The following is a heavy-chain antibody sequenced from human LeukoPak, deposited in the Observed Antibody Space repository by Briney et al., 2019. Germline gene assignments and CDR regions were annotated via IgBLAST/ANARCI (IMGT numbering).Heavy chain of an antibody. CDR2: VRYDGNNG. Sequence: PGGSLRLSCAASRFMFTSYGMQWVRQAPGKGLEWVAFVRYDGNNGEYAESVKGRFTISRDNSKNTLYLQMNGLRAADTAVYYCARVNSVWFGEDYYGMDVWGQGTTVTVSS. V-gene: IGHV3-30*02. CDR3: ARVNSVWFGEDYYGMDV. J-gene: IGHJ6*02. CDR1: RFMFTSYG. D-gene: IGHD3-10*01.